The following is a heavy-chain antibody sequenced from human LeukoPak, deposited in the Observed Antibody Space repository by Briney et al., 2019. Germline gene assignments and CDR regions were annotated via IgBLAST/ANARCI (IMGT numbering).Heavy chain of an antibody. Sequence: GASVKVSCKASGYTFTGYYMHWVRQAPGQGLEWMGWINPNSGVTNYAQNFQGRVTMTRDTSISTAFMELTSLRPDDTAVYYCARGLVGATLFDYWGQGTLVTVSS. CDR1: GYTFTGYY. V-gene: IGHV1-2*02. CDR2: INPNSGVT. J-gene: IGHJ4*02. CDR3: ARGLVGATLFDY. D-gene: IGHD1-26*01.